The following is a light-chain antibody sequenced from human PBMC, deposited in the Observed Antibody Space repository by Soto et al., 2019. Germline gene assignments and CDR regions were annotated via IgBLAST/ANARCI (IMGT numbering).Light chain of an antibody. CDR2: GAS. V-gene: IGKV3-20*01. J-gene: IGKJ4*01. CDR1: QSVYSNY. CDR3: QQYGGSTPGGLT. Sequence: EIVLTQSPGTLSLSPGERATLSCRASQSVYSNYLAWYQQKPGQAPSLLIYGASTRATGIPDRFSGSGSGTDFTLPISRLEPEDFAVYYCQQYGGSTPGGLTFGGGTKVEIK.